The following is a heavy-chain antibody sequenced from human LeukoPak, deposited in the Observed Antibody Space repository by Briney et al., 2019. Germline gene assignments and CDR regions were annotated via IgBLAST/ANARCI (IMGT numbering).Heavy chain of an antibody. Sequence: GGSLRLSCAASGFTFDDYAMHWVRQAPGKGLEWVSGISWNSGSIGYADSVKGRCTISRDNAKNSLYLQMNSLRAEDTALYYCAKDNRVRGVISWGQGTLVTVSS. CDR2: ISWNSGSI. CDR3: AKDNRVRGVIS. J-gene: IGHJ4*02. CDR1: GFTFDDYA. D-gene: IGHD3-10*01. V-gene: IGHV3-9*01.